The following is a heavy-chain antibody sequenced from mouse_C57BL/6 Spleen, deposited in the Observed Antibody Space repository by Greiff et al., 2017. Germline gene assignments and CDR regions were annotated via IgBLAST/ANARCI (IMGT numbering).Heavy chain of an antibody. J-gene: IGHJ1*03. CDR3: ARHGTYGSSPYWYFDV. V-gene: IGHV2-6-1*01. CDR1: GFSLPSYG. CDR2: IWSDGST. Sequence: VKLMESGPGLVAPSQSLSITCTVSGFSLPSYGVHWVRQPPGKGLEWLVVIWSDGSTTYTSALKSRLSISKDNSKSQVFLKMNRLQTDDTAMYYCARHGTYGSSPYWYFDVWGTGTTVTVSS. D-gene: IGHD1-1*01.